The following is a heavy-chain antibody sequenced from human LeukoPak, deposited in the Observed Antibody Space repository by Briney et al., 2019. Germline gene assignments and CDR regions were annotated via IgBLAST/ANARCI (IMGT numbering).Heavy chain of an antibody. D-gene: IGHD2-21*01. CDR3: ARAVVAIGYDY. Sequence: GASVKVSCKASGYTFTGYYMQWVRQAPGQGLEWMGWIIPNSGGTNYAQKFQGRVTMTRDTSISTAYMELSRLRSDDTAVYYCARAVVAIGYDYWGQGTLVTVSS. CDR2: IIPNSGGT. CDR1: GYTFTGYY. J-gene: IGHJ4*02. V-gene: IGHV1-2*02.